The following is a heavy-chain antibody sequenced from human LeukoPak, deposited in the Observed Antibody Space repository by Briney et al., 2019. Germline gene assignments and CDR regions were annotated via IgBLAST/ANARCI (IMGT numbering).Heavy chain of an antibody. Sequence: PGGSLRLSCAASGFTFSGYWMSWVRQTPEKGLEWVANIKQDGYEKYYVDSVKGRFTISRDNAKNSLYLQRNSLRADDTATYYCARDKIVGPTTLDYWGQGTLVTVSS. CDR3: ARDKIVGPTTLDY. CDR1: GFTFSGYW. CDR2: IKQDGYEK. D-gene: IGHD1-26*01. J-gene: IGHJ4*02. V-gene: IGHV3-7*01.